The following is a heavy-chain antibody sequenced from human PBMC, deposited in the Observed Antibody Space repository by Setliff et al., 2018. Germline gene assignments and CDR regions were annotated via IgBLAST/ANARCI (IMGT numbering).Heavy chain of an antibody. D-gene: IGHD3-3*01. V-gene: IGHV1-8*03. J-gene: IGHJ4*02. CDR3: ARAQSWSGGPYYFDN. CDR2: MNPNSGNT. CDR1: GYTFTSYD. Sequence: ASVKVSCKASGYTFTSYDINWVRQATGQGLEWMEWMNPNSGNTGYAQKFQGRVTITRNTSISTAYMELSSLRFEDTAVYYCARAQSWSGGPYYFDNWGQGTLVTVSS.